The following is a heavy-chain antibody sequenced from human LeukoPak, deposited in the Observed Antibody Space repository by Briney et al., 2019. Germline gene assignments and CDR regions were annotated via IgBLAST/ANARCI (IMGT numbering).Heavy chain of an antibody. CDR1: GYTFTGYY. V-gene: IGHV1-2*02. D-gene: IGHD2-2*01. CDR3: AREESAYCSSTSCSDTNWFDP. Sequence: ASVKVSRKASGYTFTGYYMHWVRQAPGQGLEWMGWINPNSGGTNYTQKFQGRVTMTRDTSISTAYMELSRLRSDDTAVYYCAREESAYCSSTSCSDTNWFDPWGQGTLVTVSS. CDR2: INPNSGGT. J-gene: IGHJ5*02.